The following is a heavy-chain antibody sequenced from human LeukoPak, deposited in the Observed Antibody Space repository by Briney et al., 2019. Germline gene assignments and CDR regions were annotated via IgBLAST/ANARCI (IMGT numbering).Heavy chain of an antibody. D-gene: IGHD2-8*01. V-gene: IGHV3-66*02. CDR2: LYSGSIR. CDR3: ASGDCTNGICPDY. J-gene: IGHJ4*02. Sequence: GGCLRDSRARSQFTLCSIYLSWVRHTPGRGRDWVSVLYSGSIRYCASFVQGRFTICRDSSKNTLYHKMNYLLPEDTAVYYSASGDCTNGICPDYWGQGTLVTVSS. CDR1: QFTLCSIY.